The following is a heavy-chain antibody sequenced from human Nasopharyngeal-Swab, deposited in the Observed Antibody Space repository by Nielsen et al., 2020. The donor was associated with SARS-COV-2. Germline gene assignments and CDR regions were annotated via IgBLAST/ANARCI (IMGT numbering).Heavy chain of an antibody. CDR2: INPNSGGT. CDR3: ARGGRTRIQLWQGPPYGMDV. D-gene: IGHD5-18*01. V-gene: IGHV1-2*06. J-gene: IGHJ6*02. Sequence: WVRQAPGQGLEWMGRINPNSGGTNYAQKFQGRVTMTRDTSISTAYMELSSLRSEDTAVYYCARGGRTRIQLWQGPPYGMDVWGQGTTVTVSS.